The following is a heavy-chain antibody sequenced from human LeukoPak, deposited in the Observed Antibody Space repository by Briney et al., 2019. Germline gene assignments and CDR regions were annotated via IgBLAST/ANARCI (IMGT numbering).Heavy chain of an antibody. J-gene: IGHJ4*02. CDR3: AREYSH. V-gene: IGHV4-61*02. Sequence: SQTPSLTCSVSGDSITSGDSYWTWIRQPAGRGLEWIGLIYTSGSTKYNPSLKSRITMSLDTSKNQISLQLNSVTAADTAVYYCAREYSHWGQGTLVTVSS. CDR2: IYTSGST. D-gene: IGHD5-12*01. CDR1: GDSITSGDSY.